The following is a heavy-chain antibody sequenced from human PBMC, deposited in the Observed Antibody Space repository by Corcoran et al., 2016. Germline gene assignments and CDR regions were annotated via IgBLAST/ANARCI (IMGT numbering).Heavy chain of an antibody. J-gene: IGHJ4*02. V-gene: IGHV1-58*01. CDR2: IVVGSGNT. CDR1: GFTFTSSA. D-gene: IGHD2-2*02. CDR3: AAGIGYCSSTSCYTPNDY. Sequence: QMQLVQSGPEVKKPGTSVKVSCKASGFTFTSSAVQWVRQARGQRLEWIGWIVVGSGNTNYAPKFQERVTITRDMSTSTAYMELSSLRSEDPAVDYCAAGIGYCSSTSCYTPNDYWGQGTLVTVSS.